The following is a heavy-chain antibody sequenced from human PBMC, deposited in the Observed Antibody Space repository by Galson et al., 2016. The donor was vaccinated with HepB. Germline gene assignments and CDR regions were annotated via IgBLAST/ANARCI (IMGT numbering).Heavy chain of an antibody. CDR1: GASTRTYY. J-gene: IGHJ4*01. V-gene: IGHV4-59*01. D-gene: IGHD2-2*03. Sequence: SETLSLTCTVSGASTRTYYWSWIRQPPGKGLEWIGYIHHSGNTNYNPSLKSRFTISVDTAKYQIPLKVTSVTAADTAWYYCATGYSSFDPGNNFDYWGHGTLVTVSS. CDR2: IHHSGNT. CDR3: ATGYSSFDPGNNFDY.